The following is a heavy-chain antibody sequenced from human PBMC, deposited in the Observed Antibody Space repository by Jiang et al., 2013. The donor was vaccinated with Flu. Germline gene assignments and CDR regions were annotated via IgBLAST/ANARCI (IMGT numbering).Heavy chain of an antibody. D-gene: IGHD3-22*01. V-gene: IGHV3-73*01. J-gene: IGHJ4*02. CDR2: IRSKANSYAT. CDR3: TRLVFSSGIVNY. Sequence: GKGLEWVGRIRSKANSYATAYAASVKGRFTISRDDSKNTAYLQMNSLKTEDTAVYYCTRLVFSSGIVNYWGQGTLVTVSS.